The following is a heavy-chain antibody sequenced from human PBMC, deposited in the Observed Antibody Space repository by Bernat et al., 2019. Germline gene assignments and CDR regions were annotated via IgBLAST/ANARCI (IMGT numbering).Heavy chain of an antibody. CDR3: ARGPPYYDFWSGPNSDY. V-gene: IGHV1-18*01. Sequence: QVQLVQSGAEVKKPGASVKVSCKASGYTFTSYGISWVRHAPGQGLEWMGWISAYNGNTNYAQKLQGRVTMTTDTSTSTAYMELRSPRSDDTAVYYCARGPPYYDFWSGPNSDYWGQGTLVTVSS. D-gene: IGHD3-3*01. J-gene: IGHJ4*02. CDR2: ISAYNGNT. CDR1: GYTFTSYG.